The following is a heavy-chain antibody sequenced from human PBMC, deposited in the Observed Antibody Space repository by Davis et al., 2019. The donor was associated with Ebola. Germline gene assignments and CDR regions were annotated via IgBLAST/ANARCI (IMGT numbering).Heavy chain of an antibody. Sequence: PSETLSLTCAVYGGSFSGYYWSWIRQPPGKGLEWIGYIYYSGSTYYNPSLKSRVTISVDTSKNQFSLKLSSVTAADTAVYYCARVVPAAMDLDYWGQGTLVTVSS. V-gene: IGHV4-30-4*08. CDR1: GGSFSGYY. J-gene: IGHJ4*02. CDR3: ARVVPAAMDLDY. D-gene: IGHD2-2*01. CDR2: IYYSGST.